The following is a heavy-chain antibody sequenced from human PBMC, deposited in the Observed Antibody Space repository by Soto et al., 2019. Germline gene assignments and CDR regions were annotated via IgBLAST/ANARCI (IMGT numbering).Heavy chain of an antibody. CDR2: ISSSSSYI. Sequence: PGGSLRLSCAASGFTFSSYSMNWVRQAPGKGLEWVSSISSSSSYIYFADSVKGRFTISRDNAKNSLYLQMNSLRAEDTAVYYCATTIFEVVITYYFDYLGQGALVTVSS. V-gene: IGHV3-21*01. J-gene: IGHJ4*02. CDR3: ATTIFEVVITYYFDY. D-gene: IGHD3-3*01. CDR1: GFTFSSYS.